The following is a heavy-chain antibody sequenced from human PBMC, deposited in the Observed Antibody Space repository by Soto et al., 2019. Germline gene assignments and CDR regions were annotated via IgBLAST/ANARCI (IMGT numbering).Heavy chain of an antibody. CDR1: AYSFTSYG. J-gene: IGHJ6*02. D-gene: IGHD3-10*01. Sequence: QVQLVQSGAEVKKPGASVKVSCKASAYSFTSYGISWVRQAPGEGLEWMGWISADNGHTNYAQKFQGRVTMTKDTSTRTAYMDLRSLSSDDTAVYYCATVYGSGSYFVDYYGMDVWGQGTTVTVSS. V-gene: IGHV1-18*01. CDR3: ATVYGSGSYFVDYYGMDV. CDR2: ISADNGHT.